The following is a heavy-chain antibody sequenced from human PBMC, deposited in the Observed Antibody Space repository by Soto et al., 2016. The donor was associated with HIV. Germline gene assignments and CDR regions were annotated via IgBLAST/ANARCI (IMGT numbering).Heavy chain of an antibody. D-gene: IGHD1-26*01. Sequence: VQLVESGGGVVQPGLSLRLSCAASGFTFRVHGFHWVRQAPGKGLEWVASIWFDGTNRDYTESVKGRFTISRDSSKTTVYLQMNNLRVEDTAVYYCARIGIEAIGKDGFYMDVWGKRGPRSPSP. CDR2: IWFDGTNR. J-gene: IGHJ6*03. CDR3: ARIGIEAIGKDGFYMDV. V-gene: IGHV3-33*01. CDR1: GFTFRVHG.